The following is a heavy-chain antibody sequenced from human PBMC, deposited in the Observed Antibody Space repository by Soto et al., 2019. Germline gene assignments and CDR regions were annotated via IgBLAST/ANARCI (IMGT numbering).Heavy chain of an antibody. Sequence: QLQLQESGPGLVKPSETLSLTCTVSDGSVSDSRYYWGWIRQPPGKGLEWIGIIYYSGNTYYNPTLKSRVTISVDTSKNQFSLRLSSVTAADTAVYYCARLFGSGSYYFDYWGHGALVTVSS. D-gene: IGHD3-10*01. CDR1: DGSVSDSRYY. J-gene: IGHJ4*01. CDR2: IYYSGNT. V-gene: IGHV4-39*01. CDR3: ARLFGSGSYYFDY.